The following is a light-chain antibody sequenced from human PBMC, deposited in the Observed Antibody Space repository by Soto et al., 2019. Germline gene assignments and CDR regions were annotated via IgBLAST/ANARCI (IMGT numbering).Light chain of an antibody. J-gene: IGLJ1*01. V-gene: IGLV2-14*01. CDR3: SSYTSSSSFYV. CDR1: SSDVGGYNY. CDR2: DVS. Sequence: QSVLTQPPSVSGSPGQSITISCTGTSSDVGGYNYVSWYQQHPGTTPNLMVYDVSNRPSGVSDRFSGSKSGNTASLTISGLQAEDEADYYCSSYTSSSSFYVFGTGTKLTVL.